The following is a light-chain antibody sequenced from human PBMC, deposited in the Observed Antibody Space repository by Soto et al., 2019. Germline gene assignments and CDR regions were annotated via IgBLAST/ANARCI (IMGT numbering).Light chain of an antibody. CDR3: QQRSNWSWT. CDR1: QGISSY. V-gene: IGKV1-27*01. J-gene: IGKJ1*01. CDR2: SAS. Sequence: DIQMTQSPSSLSASVGDRVTITCRVSQGISSYLNWYRQKPGKVPKLLIYSASNLQSGVPSRFSGSGSGTDFTLTISSLETEDFAVYYCQQRSNWSWTFGQGTKVDIK.